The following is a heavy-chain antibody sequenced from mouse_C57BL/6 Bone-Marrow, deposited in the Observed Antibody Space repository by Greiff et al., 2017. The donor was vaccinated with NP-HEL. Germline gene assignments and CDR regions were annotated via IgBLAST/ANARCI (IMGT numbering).Heavy chain of an antibody. CDR2: IYPGSGST. D-gene: IGHD2-5*01. J-gene: IGHJ4*01. Sequence: VQLQQPGAELVKPGASVKMSCKASGYTFTSYWITWVKQRPGQGLEWIGDIYPGSGSTNYNEKFKSKATLTVATSSSTAYMQISSLTSEDSAVYCCARSYSNPYYAMDYWGQGTSVTVSS. CDR3: ARSYSNPYYAMDY. CDR1: GYTFTSYW. V-gene: IGHV1-55*01.